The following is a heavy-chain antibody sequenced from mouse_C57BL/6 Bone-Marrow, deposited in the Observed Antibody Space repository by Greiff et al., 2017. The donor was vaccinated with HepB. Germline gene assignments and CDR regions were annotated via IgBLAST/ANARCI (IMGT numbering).Heavy chain of an antibody. Sequence: VKLMESGPGLVAPSQSLSITCTVSGFSLTSYGVDWVRQSPGKGLEWLGVIWGVGSTNYNSALKSRLSISKDNSKSQVFLKMNSLQTDDTAMYYCASQSYYGNYVRFAYWGQGTLVTVSA. CDR3: ASQSYYGNYVRFAY. J-gene: IGHJ3*01. CDR1: GFSLTSYG. CDR2: IWGVGST. V-gene: IGHV2-6*01. D-gene: IGHD2-10*01.